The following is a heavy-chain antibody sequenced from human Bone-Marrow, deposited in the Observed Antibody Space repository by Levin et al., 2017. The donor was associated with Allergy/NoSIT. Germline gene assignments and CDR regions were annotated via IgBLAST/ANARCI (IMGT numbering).Heavy chain of an antibody. D-gene: IGHD3-22*01. V-gene: IGHV1-18*01. CDR1: GYTFSSYV. CDR2: SSAYNGRT. Sequence: ASVKVSYKASGYTFSSYVISWVRQVPGQGLEWMGWSSAYNGRTKYVQKFEDRVNMTTDRSTSTAYMELRSLGSGDTAVYYCARENYDTSGQRLHFDSWGQGTLVTVSS. CDR3: ARENYDTSGQRLHFDS. J-gene: IGHJ4*02.